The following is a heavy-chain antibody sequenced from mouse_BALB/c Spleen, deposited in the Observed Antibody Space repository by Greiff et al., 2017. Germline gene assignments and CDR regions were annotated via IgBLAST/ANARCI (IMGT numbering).Heavy chain of an antibody. J-gene: IGHJ4*01. CDR1: GYTFTDYA. CDR2: ISTYYGDA. CDR3: ARGDYYGSSNEGDAMDY. V-gene: IGHV1-67*01. Sequence: VQLQQSGAELVRPGVSVKISCKGSGYTFTDYAMHWVKQSHAKSLEWIGVISTYYGDASYNQKFKGKATMTVDKSSSTAYMQLSSLTSEDSAIYYCARGDYYGSSNEGDAMDYWGQGTSVTVSS. D-gene: IGHD1-1*01.